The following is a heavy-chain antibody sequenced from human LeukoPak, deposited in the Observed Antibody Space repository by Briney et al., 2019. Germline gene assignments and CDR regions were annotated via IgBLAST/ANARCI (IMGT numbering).Heavy chain of an antibody. Sequence: SQTLSLTCAVSGGSISSGGYSWSWIRQPPGKGLEWIGYIYHSGSTYYNPSLKSRVTISVDRSKNQFSLELSSVTAADTAVYYCARATLYSYGLDYFDYWGQGTLVTVSS. CDR1: GGSISSGGYS. V-gene: IGHV4-30-2*01. CDR2: IYHSGST. J-gene: IGHJ4*02. D-gene: IGHD5-18*01. CDR3: ARATLYSYGLDYFDY.